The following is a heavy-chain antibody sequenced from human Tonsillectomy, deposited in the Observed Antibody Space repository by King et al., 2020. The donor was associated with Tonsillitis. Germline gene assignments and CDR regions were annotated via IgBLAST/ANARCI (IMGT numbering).Heavy chain of an antibody. CDR2: ISSSGSTI. CDR1: GFTFSSYE. CDR3: ARDRRHEVVAARLFDY. J-gene: IGHJ4*02. Sequence: VQLVESGGGLVQPGGSLRLSCAASGFTFSSYEMNWVRQAPGKGLEWVSYISSSGSTIYYADSVKGRFTISRDNAKNSLYLQMHSLRAEDTAVYYCARDRRHEVVAARLFDYWGQGTLVTVSS. D-gene: IGHD2-15*01. V-gene: IGHV3-48*03.